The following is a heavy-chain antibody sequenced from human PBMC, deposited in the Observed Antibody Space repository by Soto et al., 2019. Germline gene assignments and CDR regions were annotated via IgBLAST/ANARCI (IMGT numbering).Heavy chain of an antibody. V-gene: IGHV1-3*01. D-gene: IGHD2-15*01. J-gene: IGHJ6*02. CDR2: LSVGNGDT. Sequence: ASVKGSLKASGDTRTDFSMHWLRQAPGQRPEWMGWLSVGNGDTKYSQKFQGRVTITRDTSARTAYMELSNLRSEDTAVYYCATSEGDCGGGSCYNYFYYYGMGVWGQGTTVTVYS. CDR3: ATSEGDCGGGSCYNYFYYYGMGV. CDR1: GDTRTDFS.